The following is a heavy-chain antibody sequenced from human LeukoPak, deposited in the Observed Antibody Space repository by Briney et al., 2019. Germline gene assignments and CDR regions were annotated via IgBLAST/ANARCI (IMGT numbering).Heavy chain of an antibody. Sequence: PGGSLRLSCAASGFTVSSNYMSWVRQAPGKGLEWVSVIYSGGRTHYADSVKGRFTISRDNSKNTLYLQMNSLRAEDTAVYYCARDLATYGSGNYYYYGMDVWGQGTTVTVSS. CDR1: GFTVSSNY. CDR3: ARDLATYGSGNYYYYGMDV. V-gene: IGHV3-66*01. D-gene: IGHD3-10*01. CDR2: IYSGGRT. J-gene: IGHJ6*02.